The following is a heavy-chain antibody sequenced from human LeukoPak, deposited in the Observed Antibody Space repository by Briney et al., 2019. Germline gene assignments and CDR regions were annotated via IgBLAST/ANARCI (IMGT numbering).Heavy chain of an antibody. CDR1: GGSISSGDYY. J-gene: IGHJ4*02. V-gene: IGHV2-5*08. Sequence: PSETLSLTCTVSGGSISSGDYYWSWIRQPPGRGLEWLALIYWDDDKRYSPSLKSRLTITKDTSKNQVVLTMTNMDPVDTATYYCARLSGTFDYWGQGTLVTVSS. CDR3: ARLSGTFDY. D-gene: IGHD3/OR15-3a*01. CDR2: IYWDDDK.